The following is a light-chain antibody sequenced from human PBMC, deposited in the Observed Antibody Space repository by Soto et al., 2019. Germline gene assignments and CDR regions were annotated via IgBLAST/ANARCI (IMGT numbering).Light chain of an antibody. CDR3: KVWDSSSDHPGV. Sequence: SYELTQPPSVSGAPGQTARITCGGNKIGSKSVHWYQQKPGQAPVLVVYDDSDRPSGIPERFSGSNSGNTATLTISRVEAGDEADYYCKVWDSSSDHPGVFGGGTKVTVL. CDR2: DDS. CDR1: KIGSKS. V-gene: IGLV3-21*02. J-gene: IGLJ2*01.